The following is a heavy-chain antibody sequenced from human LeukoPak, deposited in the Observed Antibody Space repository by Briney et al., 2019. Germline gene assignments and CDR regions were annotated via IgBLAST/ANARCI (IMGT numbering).Heavy chain of an antibody. CDR1: GDSVSSNSAA. V-gene: IGHV6-1*01. Sequence: SQTLSLTCAISGDSVSSNSAAWNWIRQSPSRGLEWLGRTYYRSKWYNDYEVSVKSRITINPDTSKNQFSLQLNSVTPEDTAVYYCARVELRSPDDNWFDPWGQGTPVTVSS. CDR3: ARVELRSPDDNWFDP. D-gene: IGHD1-7*01. CDR2: TYYRSKWYN. J-gene: IGHJ5*02.